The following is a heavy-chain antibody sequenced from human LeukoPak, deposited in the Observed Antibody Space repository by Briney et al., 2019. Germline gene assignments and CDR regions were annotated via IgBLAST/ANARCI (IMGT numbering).Heavy chain of an antibody. J-gene: IGHJ6*02. CDR2: IRYDGSNK. D-gene: IGHD4-17*01. Sequence: GGSLRLSCAASGFTFSSYWMSWVRQAPGKGLEWVAFIRYDGSNKYYADSVKGRFTISRDNSKNTLYLQMNSLRAEDTAVYYCASYLDYGDYVLLGHYYGMDVWGQGTTVTVSS. CDR1: GFTFSSYW. CDR3: ASYLDYGDYVLLGHYYGMDV. V-gene: IGHV3-30*02.